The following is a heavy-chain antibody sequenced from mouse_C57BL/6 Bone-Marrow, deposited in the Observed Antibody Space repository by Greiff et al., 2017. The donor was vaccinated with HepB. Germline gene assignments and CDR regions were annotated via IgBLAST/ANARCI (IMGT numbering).Heavy chain of an antibody. Sequence: EVMLVESGGGLVKPGGSLKLSCAASGFTFSSYAMSWVRQTPEKRLEWVATISDGGSYTYYPDNVKGRFTISRDNAKNNLYLQMNHLKSEDTAMYYCASLYYDYDGYWGQGTTLTVSS. V-gene: IGHV5-4*03. J-gene: IGHJ2*01. D-gene: IGHD2-4*01. CDR2: ISDGGSYT. CDR1: GFTFSSYA. CDR3: ASLYYDYDGY.